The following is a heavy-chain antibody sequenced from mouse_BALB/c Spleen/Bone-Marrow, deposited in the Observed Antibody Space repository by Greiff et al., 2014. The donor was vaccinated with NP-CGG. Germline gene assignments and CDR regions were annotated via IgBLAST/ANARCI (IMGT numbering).Heavy chain of an antibody. CDR3: ARGNPFDF. Sequence: QVQLQQSGGEPMKPGASVKISCKATGYTFSNYWIQWVKQRPGHGPEWIGEILPGSDNTNYNEKFKGKATFTADTSSNTAYMQLSSLTSEDSAVYYCARGNPFDFWGQGTTLTVSS. CDR1: GYTFSNYW. V-gene: IGHV1-9*01. CDR2: ILPGSDNT. J-gene: IGHJ2*01.